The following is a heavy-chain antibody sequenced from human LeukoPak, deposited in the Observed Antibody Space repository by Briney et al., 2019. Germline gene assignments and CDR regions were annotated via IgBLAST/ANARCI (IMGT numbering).Heavy chain of an antibody. CDR3: ARHLATVTASRQYYYYGMDV. CDR2: IYPVDSDI. J-gene: IGHJ6*02. V-gene: IGHV5-51*01. CDR1: GFSFTFTKNW. D-gene: IGHD4-17*01. Sequence: GESLEISCKASGFSFTFTKNWIGWVRQVPGKGLEWMGIIYPVDSDIRYNPSFQGQVTISVDKSISTTYLQWSSLKASDTAIYYCARHLATVTASRQYYYYGMDVWGQGTTVTVSS.